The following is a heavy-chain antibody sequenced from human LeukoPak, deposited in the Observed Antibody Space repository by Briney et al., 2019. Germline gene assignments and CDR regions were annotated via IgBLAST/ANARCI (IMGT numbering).Heavy chain of an antibody. D-gene: IGHD5-18*01. Sequence: GASVKVSCKASGGTFSSYAISWVRQAPGQGLEWMGRIIPILGIANYAQKFQGRVTITADKSTSTAYMELSSLRSEDTAVYYCASRGYSYGYRHGMDVWGQGTTVTVSS. CDR2: IIPILGIA. CDR1: GGTFSSYA. V-gene: IGHV1-69*04. CDR3: ASRGYSYGYRHGMDV. J-gene: IGHJ6*02.